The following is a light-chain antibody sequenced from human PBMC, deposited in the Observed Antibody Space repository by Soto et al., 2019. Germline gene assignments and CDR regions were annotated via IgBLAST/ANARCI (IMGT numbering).Light chain of an antibody. V-gene: IGLV2-14*03. CDR3: SSYSTISNLV. CDR1: NTDVGAYDY. J-gene: IGLJ1*01. Sequence: QSVLTQPASVSGSPGQSSTISCSGTNTDVGAYDYVSWYQQHPGKAPKLILYDVINRPSGVSDRFSGSKSGNTASLTISGLQAEDEAEYFCSSYSTISNLVVGTGTKLTVL. CDR2: DVI.